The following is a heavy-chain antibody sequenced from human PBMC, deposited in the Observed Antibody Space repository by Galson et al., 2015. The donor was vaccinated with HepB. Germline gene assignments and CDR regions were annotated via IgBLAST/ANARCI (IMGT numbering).Heavy chain of an antibody. D-gene: IGHD1-26*01. Sequence: SVKVSCKASGGTLSSYAISWVRQAPGQGLEWMGRIVPVLDVANYAQSSQGRVTITADKSTSTAYMELSGLRSEDTAVYYCARARDAGTYLYYYYGMDVWGQGTTVTVSS. CDR1: GGTLSSYA. CDR3: ARARDAGTYLYYYYGMDV. J-gene: IGHJ6*02. V-gene: IGHV1-69*04. CDR2: IVPVLDVA.